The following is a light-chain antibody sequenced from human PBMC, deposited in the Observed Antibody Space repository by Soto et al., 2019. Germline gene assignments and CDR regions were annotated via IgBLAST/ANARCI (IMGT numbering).Light chain of an antibody. CDR1: SSDVGRFNL. CDR2: EGS. V-gene: IGLV2-23*01. J-gene: IGLJ2*01. CDR3: CSYAGSSTLV. Sequence: QSALTQPASVSGSPGQSITISCTGTSSDVGRFNLVSWYQQHPGKAPKLMIYEGSQRPSGVSNRFSGSKSGNTASLTISGLQAEDEADYYCCSYAGSSTLVFGGGTKLPS.